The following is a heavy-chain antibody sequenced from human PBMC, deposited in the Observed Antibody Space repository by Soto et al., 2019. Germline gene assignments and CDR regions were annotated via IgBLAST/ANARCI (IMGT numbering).Heavy chain of an antibody. J-gene: IGHJ4*02. V-gene: IGHV4-59*01. Sequence: QVQLQESGPGLVKPSETLSLTCTVSGGSISSYYWSWIRQPPGKGLEWIGYIYYSGSTNYNPSLKSRVTISVDTSKNQFALKLSSVTAADTAVYYWARGGGSSGWYFYWGQGTLVTVSS. CDR3: ARGGGSSGWYFY. CDR1: GGSISSYY. CDR2: IYYSGST. D-gene: IGHD6-19*01.